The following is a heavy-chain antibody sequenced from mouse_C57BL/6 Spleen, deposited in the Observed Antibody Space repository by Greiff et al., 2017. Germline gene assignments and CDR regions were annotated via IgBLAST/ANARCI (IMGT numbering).Heavy chain of an antibody. D-gene: IGHD1-1*01. V-gene: IGHV5-16*01. CDR2: INYDGSST. CDR1: GFTFSDYY. CDR3: ERDRRGYGTTGFDY. Sequence: EVQRVESEGGLVQPGSSMKLSCTASGFTFSDYYMAWVRQVPEKGLEWVANINYDGSSTYYLESLKSRFIISRDNAKNLLYLEVSRLKSVYTATYYWERDRRGYGTTGFDYWGQGTTLTVSS. J-gene: IGHJ2*01.